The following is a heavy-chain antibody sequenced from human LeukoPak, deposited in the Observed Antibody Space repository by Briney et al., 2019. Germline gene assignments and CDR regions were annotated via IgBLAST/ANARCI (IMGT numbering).Heavy chain of an antibody. CDR1: GFTFSSYW. CDR2: INSDGSST. Sequence: QPGGSLRLSCVVSGFTFSSYWMHWVRQAPGKGLVWVSRINSDGSSTSYADSVKGRFTIPRDNAKNTLYLQMNSLRAEDTAVYYCARRPLPAAISYHFDYWGHGTPVTVSS. V-gene: IGHV3-74*01. D-gene: IGHD2-2*01. J-gene: IGHJ4*01. CDR3: ARRPLPAAISYHFDY.